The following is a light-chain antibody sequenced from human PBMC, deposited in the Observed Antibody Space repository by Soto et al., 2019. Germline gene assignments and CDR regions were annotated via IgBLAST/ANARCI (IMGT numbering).Light chain of an antibody. J-gene: IGKJ1*01. CDR1: QSLTSSY. CDR2: GVP. V-gene: IGKV3-20*01. CDR3: QHYGYSLWT. Sequence: EIVLTQSPGTLSLSPGETATLSCRASQSLTSSYLAWYQQRPGQAPSLLIYGVPSRATGIPDRFSGSGSGTDFTLTITRLEPEDFAVYYCQHYGYSLWTFGQGTKVDIK.